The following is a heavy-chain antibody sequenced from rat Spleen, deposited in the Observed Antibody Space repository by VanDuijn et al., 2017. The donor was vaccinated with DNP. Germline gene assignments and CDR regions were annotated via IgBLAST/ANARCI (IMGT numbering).Heavy chain of an antibody. CDR3: TTGTGSYFDY. CDR2: FTNSGGST. V-gene: IGHV5-27*01. D-gene: IGHD5-1*01. CDR1: GFTFSNYG. J-gene: IGHJ2*01. Sequence: EVQLVQSGGGLVQPGRSLKLSCAASGFTFSNYGMAWVRQAPTKGLEWVASFTNSGGSTYYRDSVKGRFTISRDNAKSTLYLQMDSLRSEDTATYYCTTGTGSYFDYWGQGVMVTVSS.